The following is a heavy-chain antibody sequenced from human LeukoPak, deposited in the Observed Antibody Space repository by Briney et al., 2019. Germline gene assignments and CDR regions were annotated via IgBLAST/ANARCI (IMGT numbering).Heavy chain of an antibody. D-gene: IGHD2-2*02. Sequence: SETLSLTCAVYGGSFSGYYWSWIRQPPGKGLEWIGEINHSGSTNYNPSLKSRVTISVDTSKNQFSLKLSSVTAADTAVYYCARDGLYCSSASCYTDYYYYYMDVWGKGTTVTVSS. CDR1: GGSFSGYY. V-gene: IGHV4-34*01. CDR2: INHSGST. J-gene: IGHJ6*03. CDR3: ARDGLYCSSASCYTDYYYYYMDV.